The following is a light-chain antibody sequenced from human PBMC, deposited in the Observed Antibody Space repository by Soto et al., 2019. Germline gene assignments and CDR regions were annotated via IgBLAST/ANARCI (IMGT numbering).Light chain of an antibody. V-gene: IGKV1-12*01. Sequence: DIQMTQSPSSVSASVGDRVTITCRASQGISSWLAWYQQKPGKAPTLLIFAASSLQSGVPSRFSGSRSGPDFTLTISSLQPEDFATYYCQQSYSSPPTFGQGTKVDIK. J-gene: IGKJ1*01. CDR3: QQSYSSPPT. CDR2: AAS. CDR1: QGISSW.